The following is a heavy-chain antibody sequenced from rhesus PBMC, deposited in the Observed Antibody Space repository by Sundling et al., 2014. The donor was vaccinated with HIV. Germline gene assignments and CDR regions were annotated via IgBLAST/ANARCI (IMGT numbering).Heavy chain of an antibody. J-gene: IGHJ4*01. CDR3: TSAHCSGIYCYQSFDY. V-gene: IGHV3-184*01. D-gene: IGHD2-27*01. CDR1: AFTFSDHY. CDR2: LRNKPYGGTA. Sequence: EVQLVESGGGLVQPGGSLRLSCAASAFTFSDHYIYWVRQAPGQGLEWVGFLRNKPYGGTAEYAASVEGRFTISRDDSKSIAYLQMNSLKTEDTAVYYCTSAHCSGIYCYQSFDYWGQGVLVTVSS.